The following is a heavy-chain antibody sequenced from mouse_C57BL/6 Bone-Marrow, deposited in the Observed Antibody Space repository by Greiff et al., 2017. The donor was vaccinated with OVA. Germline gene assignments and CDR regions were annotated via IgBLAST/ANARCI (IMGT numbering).Heavy chain of an antibody. Sequence: EVKLQESGGGLVKPGGSLKLSCAASGFTFSDYGMHWVRQAPEKGLEWVAYISSGSSTIYYADTVKGRFTISRDNAKNTLFLQMTSLRSEDTAMYYCARTGGSSPYYYAMDYWGQGASVTVSS. V-gene: IGHV5-17*01. CDR1: GFTFSDYG. CDR2: ISSGSSTI. CDR3: ARTGGSSPYYYAMDY. J-gene: IGHJ4*01. D-gene: IGHD1-1*01.